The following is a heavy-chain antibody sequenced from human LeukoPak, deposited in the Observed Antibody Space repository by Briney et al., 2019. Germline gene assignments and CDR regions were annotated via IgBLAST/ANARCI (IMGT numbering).Heavy chain of an antibody. Sequence: GGSLRLSCAASGFSFNDYYMSWIRQAPGKGLEWVSYMSNSGSTVYYADSVKGRFTISRDNTKNSLYLQMNSLRAEDTAVYYCASALWFGGIFFDYWGQGTLVTVSS. CDR1: GFSFNDYY. J-gene: IGHJ4*02. CDR2: MSNSGSTV. CDR3: ASALWFGGIFFDY. D-gene: IGHD3-10*01. V-gene: IGHV3-11*01.